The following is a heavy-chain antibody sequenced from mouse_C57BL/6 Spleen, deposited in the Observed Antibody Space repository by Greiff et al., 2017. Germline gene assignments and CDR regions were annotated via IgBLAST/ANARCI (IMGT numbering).Heavy chain of an antibody. CDR2: ISSGSSTI. CDR3: ARNGYDGSYNFDY. D-gene: IGHD2-2*01. CDR1: GFTFSDYG. V-gene: IGHV5-17*01. Sequence: EVKLVESGGGLVKPGGSLKLSCAASGFTFSDYGMHWVRQAPEKGLEWVAYISSGSSTIYYADTVKGRFTISRDNAKNTLFLQMTSLKSEDTAMYYGARNGYDGSYNFDYWGQGTTLTVSS. J-gene: IGHJ2*01.